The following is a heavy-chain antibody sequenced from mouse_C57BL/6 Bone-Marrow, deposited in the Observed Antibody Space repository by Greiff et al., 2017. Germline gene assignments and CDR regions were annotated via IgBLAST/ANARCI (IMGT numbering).Heavy chain of an antibody. CDR1: GFNIKDDY. V-gene: IGHV14-4*01. Sequence: VHVKQSGAELVRPGASVKLSCTASGFNIKDDYMHWVKQRPEQGLEWIGWIDPENGDTEYASKFQGKATITADTSSNTAYLQLSSLTSEDTAVYYCTTDWDYGSSYWYFDFWGTGTTVTVSS. J-gene: IGHJ1*03. CDR2: IDPENGDT. D-gene: IGHD1-1*01. CDR3: TTDWDYGSSYWYFDF.